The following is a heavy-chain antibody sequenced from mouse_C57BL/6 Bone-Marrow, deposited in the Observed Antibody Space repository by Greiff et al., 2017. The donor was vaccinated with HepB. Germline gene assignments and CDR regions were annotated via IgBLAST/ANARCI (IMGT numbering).Heavy chain of an antibody. CDR3: ARHGKNGYDVGYYYAMDY. Sequence: VQLVESGPGLVAPSQSLSITCTVSGFSLTSYGVHWVRQPPGKGLEWLVVIWSDGSTTYNSALKSRLSISKDNSKSQVFLKMNSLQTDDTAMYYCARHGKNGYDVGYYYAMDYWGQGTSVTVSS. CDR2: IWSDGST. J-gene: IGHJ4*01. D-gene: IGHD2-2*01. V-gene: IGHV2-6-1*01. CDR1: GFSLTSYG.